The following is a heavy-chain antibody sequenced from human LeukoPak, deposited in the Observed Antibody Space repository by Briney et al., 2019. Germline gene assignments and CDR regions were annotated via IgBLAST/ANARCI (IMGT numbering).Heavy chain of an antibody. CDR3: ARSYFSVGAFDI. V-gene: IGHV4-38-2*01. D-gene: IGHD2/OR15-2a*01. Sequence: SETLSLTCGVSGYSVRTGYYWGWVRQPPGKDLEWIGSVYHSGSTYYNPSLKSRVNILVDTSKNQFSLSLTSVTAADTAVYYCARSYFSVGAFDIWGQGTMVTVSS. CDR2: VYHSGST. J-gene: IGHJ3*02. CDR1: GYSVRTGYY.